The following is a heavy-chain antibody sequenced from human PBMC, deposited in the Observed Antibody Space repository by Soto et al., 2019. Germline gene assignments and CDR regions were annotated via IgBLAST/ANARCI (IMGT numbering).Heavy chain of an antibody. J-gene: IGHJ4*02. CDR3: ARSTGWYAIHY. CDR1: GVSIGSNYY. Sequence: QVLLQESGPGLVQPSGTLSLSCVVSGVSIGSNYYWGWVRQSPGKGLEWLGALSHIGRVNYNPSLRSPLAISMATSQTQFSLQLTSVTAADTVVNYCARSTGWYAIHYWGQGTLVIVSS. D-gene: IGHD6-19*01. CDR2: LSHIGRV. V-gene: IGHV4-4*02.